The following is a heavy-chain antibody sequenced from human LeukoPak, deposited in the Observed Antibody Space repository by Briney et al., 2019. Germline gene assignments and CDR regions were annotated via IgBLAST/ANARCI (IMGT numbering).Heavy chain of an antibody. V-gene: IGHV3-48*03. CDR1: GFTFSSYE. CDR2: ISSSGSTI. CDR3: ARADTMVRGVIRHFDY. J-gene: IGHJ4*02. D-gene: IGHD3-10*01. Sequence: GGSLRLSCAASGFTFSSYEMNWVRQAPGKGLEWVSYISSSGSTIYYADSVKGRFTISRDNAKNSLYLQMNSLRAEDTAVYYCARADTMVRGVIRHFDYWGQGTLVTVSS.